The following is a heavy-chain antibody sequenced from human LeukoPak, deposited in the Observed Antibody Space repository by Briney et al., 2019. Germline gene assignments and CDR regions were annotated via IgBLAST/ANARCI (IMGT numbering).Heavy chain of an antibody. CDR3: ARRRQLGYCSSTSCYGGFDY. J-gene: IGHJ4*02. CDR1: GGSISSGDYY. Sequence: SETLSLTCTVSGGSISSGDYYWSWIRQPPGKGLEWIGYIYYSGSTYYNPSLKSRVTISVDTSKNQFSLKLRSVTAADTAVYYCARRRQLGYCSSTSCYGGFDYWGQGTLVTVSS. D-gene: IGHD2-2*01. CDR2: IYYSGST. V-gene: IGHV4-30-4*01.